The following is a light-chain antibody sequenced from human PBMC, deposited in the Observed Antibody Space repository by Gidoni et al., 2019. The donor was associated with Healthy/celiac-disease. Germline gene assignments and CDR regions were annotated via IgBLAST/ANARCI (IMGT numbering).Light chain of an antibody. V-gene: IGLV3-1*01. J-gene: IGLJ2*01. CDR2: QDS. Sequence: SYELHPPPSVSVSPGQTASITCSGVKLGDKYACWYQQKPGQSPVMVIYQDSKRPSGIPERFSGSNSGNTATLTISGTQAMEEADYYCQAWDSSTVVFGGGTKLTVL. CDR3: QAWDSSTVV. CDR1: KLGDKY.